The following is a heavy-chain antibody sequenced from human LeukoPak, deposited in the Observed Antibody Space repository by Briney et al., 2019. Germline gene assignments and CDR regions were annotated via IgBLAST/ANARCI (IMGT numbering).Heavy chain of an antibody. J-gene: IGHJ4*02. CDR2: IKQDGSEK. CDR1: GFTFSSYW. CDR3: ARDWRYDSSGYTGFDY. V-gene: IGHV3-7*01. Sequence: GGSLRLSCAASGFTFSSYWMSWVRQAPGKGLEWVANIKQDGSEKYYVDSVKGRFTISRDNAKNSPYLQMNSLRAEDTAVYYCARDWRYDSSGYTGFDYWGQGTLVTVSS. D-gene: IGHD3-22*01.